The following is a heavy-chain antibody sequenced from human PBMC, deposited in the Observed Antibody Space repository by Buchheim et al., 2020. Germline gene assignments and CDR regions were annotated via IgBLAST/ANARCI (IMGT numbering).Heavy chain of an antibody. D-gene: IGHD1-14*01. CDR2: ISYGGAT. Sequence: QVLLQESGPGLLKPSETLSLTCTVSGDSLRGYYWNWIRQPPGKGLEWIGYISYGGATQSNPTLKSRVSITSDTSKDQFYLKMNTVTAADTAKYFCARGGQTAAAVDNWFDPWGQ. CDR3: ARGGQTAAAVDNWFDP. CDR1: GDSLRGYY. V-gene: IGHV4-59*01. J-gene: IGHJ5*02.